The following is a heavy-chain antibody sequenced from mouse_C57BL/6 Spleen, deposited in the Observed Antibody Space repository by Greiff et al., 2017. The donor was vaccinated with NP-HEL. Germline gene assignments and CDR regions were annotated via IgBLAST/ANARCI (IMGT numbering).Heavy chain of an antibody. CDR1: GYTFTDYY. V-gene: IGHV1-76*01. Sequence: QVQLQQSGAELVRPGASVKLSCKASGYTFTDYYINWVKQRPGQGLEWIARIYPGSGNTYYNEKFKGKATLTAEKSSSTAYMQLSSLTSEDSAVYFCARYYDYDGYFDYWGQGTTLTVSS. CDR3: ARYYDYDGYFDY. J-gene: IGHJ2*01. CDR2: IYPGSGNT. D-gene: IGHD2-4*01.